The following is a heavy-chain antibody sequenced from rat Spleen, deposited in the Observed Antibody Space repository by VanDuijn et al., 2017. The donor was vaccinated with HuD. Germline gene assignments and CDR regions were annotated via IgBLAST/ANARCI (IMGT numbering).Heavy chain of an antibody. CDR2: INYDDNNT. CDR3: ARPSYGFPFAY. J-gene: IGHJ3*01. CDR1: GFTFSDYN. V-gene: IGHV5-7*01. D-gene: IGHD1-7*01. Sequence: EVQLVESGGGLVQPGRSLKLSCAASGFTFSDYNMAGVRQAPKKGLEWVAIINYDDNNTYYRDSVKGRFTISRDNAKSTLYLQMDSLRSEDTATYYCARPSYGFPFAYWGQGTLVTVSS.